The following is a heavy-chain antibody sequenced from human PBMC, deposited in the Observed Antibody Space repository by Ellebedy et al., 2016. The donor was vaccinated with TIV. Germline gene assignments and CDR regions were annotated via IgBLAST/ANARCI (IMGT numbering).Heavy chain of an antibody. CDR1: GFTFSNYA. CDR2: ISGNDGSRPYI. CDR3: ATSRDGYNWLYFDY. J-gene: IGHJ4*02. Sequence: GGSLRLSCAASGFTFSNYAMSWVRQAPGKGLEWVSFISGNDGSRPYIKYADSVKGRFTISRDNAKNSLYLQTNSLRAEDMAVYYCATSRDGYNWLYFDYWGQGTLVTVSS. V-gene: IGHV3-21*04. D-gene: IGHD5-24*01.